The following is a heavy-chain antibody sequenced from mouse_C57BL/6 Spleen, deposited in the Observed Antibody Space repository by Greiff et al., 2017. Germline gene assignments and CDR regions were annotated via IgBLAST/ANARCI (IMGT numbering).Heavy chain of an antibody. D-gene: IGHD2-4*01. Sequence: EVLLVESEGGLVQPGSSMKLSCTASGFTFSDYYMAWVRQVPEKGLEWVANINYDGSSTYYLDSLKSRFIISRDNAKNILYLQMSSLKSEDTATYYCARGDYDGAMDYWGQGTSVTVSS. J-gene: IGHJ4*01. V-gene: IGHV5-16*01. CDR3: ARGDYDGAMDY. CDR1: GFTFSDYY. CDR2: INYDGSST.